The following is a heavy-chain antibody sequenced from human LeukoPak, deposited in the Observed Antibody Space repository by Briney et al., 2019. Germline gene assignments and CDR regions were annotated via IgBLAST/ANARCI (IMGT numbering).Heavy chain of an antibody. D-gene: IGHD1-26*01. Sequence: GGSLRLSCAASGFTLSSYAMSWVRQAPGKGLEWVSGISGSGGSTYYADSVKSRFTISRDISKNTLYVQMNSLRAEDAAVYYCAKDKGWGYSSYDYYGMDVWGQGTTVTVSS. V-gene: IGHV3-23*01. CDR3: AKDKGWGYSSYDYYGMDV. CDR2: ISGSGGST. CDR1: GFTLSSYA. J-gene: IGHJ6*02.